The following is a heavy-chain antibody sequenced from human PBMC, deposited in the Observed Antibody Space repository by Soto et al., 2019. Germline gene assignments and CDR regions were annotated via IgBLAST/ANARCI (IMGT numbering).Heavy chain of an antibody. CDR3: AKLTYSDLWSGSHDS. J-gene: IGHJ4*02. CDR2: ISASGDNT. D-gene: IGHD3-3*01. V-gene: IGHV3-23*01. CDR1: GFTFNSRA. Sequence: SLRLSCAASGFTFNSRAMSWVRQAPGKGLDWVSIISASGDNTYYADSVKGRFTISRDNSKNTLYLQLNSLRAEDMAVYYCAKLTYSDLWSGSHDSWGLGTLVTVSS.